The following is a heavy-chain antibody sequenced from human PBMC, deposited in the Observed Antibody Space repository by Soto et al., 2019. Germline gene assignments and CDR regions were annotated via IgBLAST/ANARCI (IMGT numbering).Heavy chain of an antibody. Sequence: PSETLCLTCTVSGGSISSGDYYLSWIRQPPGKGLEWIGYIYYSGSTYYNPSLKSRVTISVDTSKNQFSLKLSSVTAADTAVYYCARDPGNWFDPWGQGTLVTVSS. CDR1: GGSISSGDYY. CDR3: ARDPGNWFDP. CDR2: IYYSGST. V-gene: IGHV4-30-4*01. J-gene: IGHJ5*02.